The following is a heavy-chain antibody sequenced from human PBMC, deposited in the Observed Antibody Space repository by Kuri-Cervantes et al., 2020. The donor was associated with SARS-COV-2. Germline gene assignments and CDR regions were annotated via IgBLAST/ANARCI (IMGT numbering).Heavy chain of an antibody. CDR1: AYAFDDYG. CDR2: ICWNGGST. D-gene: IGHD3-22*01. CDR3: ARGPYYYDTSGSWWFDP. Sequence: GESLKISCAVSAYAFDDYGVSWFGQSSGKGLEWVSGICWNGGSTGYADSVKGRFTLYRDNAKNCLYLQMNSLRAEDTALYRCARGPYYYDTSGSWWFDPWGQGTLVTVSS. J-gene: IGHJ5*02. V-gene: IGHV3-20*01.